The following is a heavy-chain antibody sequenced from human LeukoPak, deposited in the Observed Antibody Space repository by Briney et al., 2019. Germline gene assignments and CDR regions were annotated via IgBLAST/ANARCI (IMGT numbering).Heavy chain of an antibody. CDR2: ISSRSSYT. CDR3: AKPRDIDSWAFDV. CDR1: GFTFSDYY. D-gene: IGHD2-15*01. V-gene: IGHV3-11*06. J-gene: IGHJ3*01. Sequence: GGSLRLSCAASGFTFSDYYMSWVRQAPGKGLEWVSDISSRSSYTTYADSVKGRFTISRDNSKNTLNLQMNSLRTEDTAVYYCAKPRDIDSWAFDVWGQGTMVTVS.